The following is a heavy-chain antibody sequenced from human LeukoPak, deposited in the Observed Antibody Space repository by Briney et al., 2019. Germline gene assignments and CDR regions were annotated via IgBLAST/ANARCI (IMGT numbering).Heavy chain of an antibody. V-gene: IGHV4-39*01. CDR2: IYSSGST. CDR1: GVSISSSSYY. D-gene: IGHD6-25*01. CDR3: AKSGGYGLIDY. J-gene: IGHJ4*01. Sequence: SETLSLTCNVSGVSISSSSYYWGWIRQPPGKGLEWIGSIYSSGSTYYNSSLKSRVTISIDTSKDQVSLKMSSVTAADTAVYYCAKSGGYGLIDYWGQGTLVTVSS.